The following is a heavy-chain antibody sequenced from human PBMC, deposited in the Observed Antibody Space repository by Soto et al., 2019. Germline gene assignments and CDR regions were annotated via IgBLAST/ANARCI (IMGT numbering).Heavy chain of an antibody. Sequence: EVQLVESGGGLVQPGGSLRLSCAASGFTFSSYDMDWVRQATGKGLEWVSAIGTAGDTYYPGSVKGRFTVSRENAKNSLYLQMNSLRAGDTAVYYCARQATVTTGDAFDIWGQGTMVTVSS. J-gene: IGHJ3*02. CDR1: GFTFSSYD. CDR3: ARQATVTTGDAFDI. V-gene: IGHV3-13*04. D-gene: IGHD4-17*01. CDR2: IGTAGDT.